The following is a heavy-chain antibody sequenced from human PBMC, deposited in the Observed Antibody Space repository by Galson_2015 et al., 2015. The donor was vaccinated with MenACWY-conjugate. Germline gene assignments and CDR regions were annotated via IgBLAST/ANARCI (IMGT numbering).Heavy chain of an antibody. CDR2: INAGNGNT. V-gene: IGHV1-3*01. CDR1: GYTFTSYA. J-gene: IGHJ6*02. Sequence: SVKVSCKASGYTFTSYAMHWVRQAPGQRLEWMGWINAGNGNTKYSQKFQGRVTITRDTSASTAYMELSSLRSEDTAVYYCASTIFGVVIDYYYGMDVWGQGTTVTVSS. CDR3: ASTIFGVVIDYYYGMDV. D-gene: IGHD3-3*01.